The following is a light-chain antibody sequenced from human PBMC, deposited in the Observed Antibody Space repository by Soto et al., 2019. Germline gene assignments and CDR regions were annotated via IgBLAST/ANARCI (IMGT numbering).Light chain of an antibody. J-gene: IGLJ2*01. Sequence: SYELTQPPSVSVAPGKTGRITCGGNNIGSKSVHWYQQKPGQAPVLVIYYDSDRPSGIPERFSGSNSGNTATLTISRVEAGDEADYYCQVWDSSSDHPDVVFGGGTKLTVL. V-gene: IGLV3-21*04. CDR3: QVWDSSSDHPDVV. CDR1: NIGSKS. CDR2: YDS.